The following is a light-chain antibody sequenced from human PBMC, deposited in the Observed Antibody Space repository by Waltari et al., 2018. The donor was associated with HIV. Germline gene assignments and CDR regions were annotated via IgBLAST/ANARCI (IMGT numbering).Light chain of an antibody. CDR2: GAS. CDR1: QNVITN. CDR3: EPDKKWPRT. J-gene: IGKJ1*01. V-gene: IGKV3-15*01. Sequence: EIVMTPSPTTQSASPGERVTLSCTVSQNVITNLAWYQQKPGQAPRLLIYGASTRATVIPPRCSGGGSGTEFTLTIDILQSEDLAFYSCEPDKKWPRTFGQGTKV.